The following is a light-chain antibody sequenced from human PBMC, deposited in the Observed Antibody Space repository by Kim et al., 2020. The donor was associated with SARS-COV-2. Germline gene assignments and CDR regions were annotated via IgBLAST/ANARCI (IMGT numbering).Light chain of an antibody. V-gene: IGKV3-11*01. Sequence: EVVLTQSPATLSLVPGERATLSCRASQSVSSYLAWYQQKPGQAPRLLIYDDSNRATGIPARFSGSGSGTDFTLTISSLEPEDFAVYYCQQRRDWPYTFGQGTKLEI. J-gene: IGKJ2*01. CDR2: DDS. CDR1: QSVSSY. CDR3: QQRRDWPYT.